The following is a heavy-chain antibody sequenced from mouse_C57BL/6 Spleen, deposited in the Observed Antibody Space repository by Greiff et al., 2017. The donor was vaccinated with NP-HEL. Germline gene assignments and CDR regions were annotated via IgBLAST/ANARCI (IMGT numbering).Heavy chain of an antibody. Sequence: VQLQQPGTELVKPGASVKLSCKASGYTFTSYWIHWVKQRPGQGLEWIGNINPSNGGTNYNEKFKSKATLTVDKSSSTAYMQLSSLTSEDSAVYYCARVLLRYYYAMDYWGQGTSVTVSS. V-gene: IGHV1-53*01. D-gene: IGHD1-1*01. J-gene: IGHJ4*01. CDR2: INPSNGGT. CDR3: ARVLLRYYYAMDY. CDR1: GYTFTSYW.